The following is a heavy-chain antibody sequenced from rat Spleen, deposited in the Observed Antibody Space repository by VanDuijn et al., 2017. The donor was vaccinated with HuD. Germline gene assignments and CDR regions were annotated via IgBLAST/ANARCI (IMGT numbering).Heavy chain of an antibody. V-gene: IGHV5-22*01. J-gene: IGHJ1*01. CDR1: GFTFSNYY. D-gene: IGHD4-2*01. CDR2: ISYEGSTT. CDR3: VRQRNPGGATSYWYFDF. Sequence: EVQLVESGGGLVQPGRSLKLSCAASGFTFSNYYMAWVRQAPKKGLEWVASISYEGSTTHYGDSVKGRFTISRDNAKSTLYLQMDSLRSEDTATYYCVRQRNPGGATSYWYFDFWGPGTMVTVSS.